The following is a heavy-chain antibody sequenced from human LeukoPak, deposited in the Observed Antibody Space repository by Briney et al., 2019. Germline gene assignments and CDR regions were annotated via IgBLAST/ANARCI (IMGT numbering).Heavy chain of an antibody. CDR2: IWYDGSNK. CDR1: GFTFSSYW. J-gene: IGHJ4*02. D-gene: IGHD6-13*01. Sequence: GGSLRLSCAASGFTFSSYWMHWVRQAPGKGLEWVAVIWYDGSNKFYADSVKGRFTISRDSSKNTLYLQMNSLRAEDTAVYYCARDRAAADLDYWGQGTLVTVSS. V-gene: IGHV3-33*08. CDR3: ARDRAAADLDY.